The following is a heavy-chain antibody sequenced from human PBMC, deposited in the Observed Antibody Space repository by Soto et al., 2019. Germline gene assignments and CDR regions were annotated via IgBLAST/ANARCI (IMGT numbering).Heavy chain of an antibody. D-gene: IGHD2-2*01. CDR1: GGTFSSYA. V-gene: IGHV1-69*13. Sequence: SVKVSCKASGGTFSSYAISWVRQAPGQGLEWMGGIIPIFGTANYAQKFQGRVTITADESTSTAYMELSSLRSEDTAVYYCAREIRGYQLLRIHYYYYVMDVWGQGTTVTVSS. CDR2: IIPIFGTA. J-gene: IGHJ6*02. CDR3: AREIRGYQLLRIHYYYYVMDV.